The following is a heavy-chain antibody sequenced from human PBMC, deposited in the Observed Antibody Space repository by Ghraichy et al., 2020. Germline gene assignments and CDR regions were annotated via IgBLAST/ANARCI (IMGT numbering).Heavy chain of an antibody. CDR2: IYYSGTT. CDR3: SASFPPSNRENDY. V-gene: IGHV4-39*01. J-gene: IGHJ4*02. D-gene: IGHD2/OR15-2a*01. CDR1: GGSIKRSSYY. Sequence: SETLSLTCTVSGGSIKRSSYYWGWIRQPPGKGLEWIGSIYYSGTTHINPSLESRATISVDTSKNQFSLKLPSVTAADTAVYFCSASFPPSNRENDYWCQGTLVTVSS.